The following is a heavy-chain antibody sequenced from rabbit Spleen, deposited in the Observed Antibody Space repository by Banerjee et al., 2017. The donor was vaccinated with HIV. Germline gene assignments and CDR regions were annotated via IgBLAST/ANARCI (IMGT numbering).Heavy chain of an antibody. D-gene: IGHD4-2*01. CDR1: GFSFSSNYW. J-gene: IGHJ4*01. V-gene: IGHV1S40*01. CDR2: IAVGTSGNT. Sequence: QSLEESGGDLVKPGASLTLTCTASGFSFSSNYWTCWVRQAPGRGLEWIACIAVGTSGNTYYASWAKGRFTISKASSTTVTLQMTSLTAADTATYFCYAGSGEVTGMCNLWGQGTLVTV. CDR3: YAGSGEVTGMCNL.